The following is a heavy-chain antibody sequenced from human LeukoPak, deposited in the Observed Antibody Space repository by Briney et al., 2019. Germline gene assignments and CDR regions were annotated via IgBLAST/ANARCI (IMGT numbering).Heavy chain of an antibody. CDR1: GFTFTTHA. D-gene: IGHD1-26*01. Sequence: PGGSLRLSCTDSGFTFTTHAMHWVRQAPGKGLEWVSGLSGIASSTYYADSVKRRFTISRDNSKNTLYLQMNSLRAEHTAVYYCAKDALPHTCSYYFDFWGQGTLVTVSS. CDR2: LSGIASST. V-gene: IGHV3-23*01. CDR3: AKDALPHTCSYYFDF. J-gene: IGHJ4*02.